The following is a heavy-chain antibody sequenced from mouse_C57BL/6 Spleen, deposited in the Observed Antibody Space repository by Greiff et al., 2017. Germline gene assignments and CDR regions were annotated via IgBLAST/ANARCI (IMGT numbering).Heavy chain of an antibody. CDR2: INPNNGGT. Sequence: EVQLQQSGPELVKPGASVKISCKASGYTFTDYYMNWVKQSHGKSLEWIGDINPNNGGTSYNQKFKGKGTVTVDKSSSTADRELRSLTSEDSAVYYCADGSSYLFAYWGQGTLVTVSA. J-gene: IGHJ3*01. CDR3: ADGSSYLFAY. CDR1: GYTFTDYY. V-gene: IGHV1-26*01. D-gene: IGHD1-1*01.